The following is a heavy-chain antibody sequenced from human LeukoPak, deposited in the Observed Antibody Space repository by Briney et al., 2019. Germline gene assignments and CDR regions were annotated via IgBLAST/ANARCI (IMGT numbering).Heavy chain of an antibody. J-gene: IGHJ4*02. V-gene: IGHV3-7*01. CDR2: IKQDGSEK. CDR1: GFTFSSYW. D-gene: IGHD6-13*01. Sequence: PGGSLRLSRAASGFTFSSYWMSWVRQAPGKGLEWVANIKQDGSEKYYVDSVKGRFTISRDNAKNSLYLQMNSLRAEDTAVYYCAREYIAAAGTSFDYWGQGTLVTVSS. CDR3: AREYIAAAGTSFDY.